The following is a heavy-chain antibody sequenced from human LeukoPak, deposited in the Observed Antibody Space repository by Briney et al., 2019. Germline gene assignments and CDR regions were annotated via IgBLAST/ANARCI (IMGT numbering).Heavy chain of an antibody. Sequence: PSETLSLTCAVYGGSFSGYYWTWIRQPPGKGLEWIGYIYYSGSTNYNPSLKSRVTISVDTSKNQFSLKLSSVTAADTAVYYCARTSSRVLDPWGQGTLVTVSS. CDR1: GGSFSGYY. CDR3: ARTSSRVLDP. CDR2: IYYSGST. J-gene: IGHJ5*02. D-gene: IGHD2-2*01. V-gene: IGHV4-59*01.